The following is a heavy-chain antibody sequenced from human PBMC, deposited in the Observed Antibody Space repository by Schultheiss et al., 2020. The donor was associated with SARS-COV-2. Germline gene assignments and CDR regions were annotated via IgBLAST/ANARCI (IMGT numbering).Heavy chain of an antibody. V-gene: IGHV3-21*01. CDR1: GFTFSSYS. D-gene: IGHD3/OR15-3a*01. Sequence: GESLKISCAASGFTFSSYSMNWVRQAPGKGLEWVAYISGSGDYINYADSVKGRFTIFRNNANNSLYLQMSSLRADDTALYYCAATTGYYTNVDYWGQGTLVTVSS. CDR3: AATTGYYTNVDY. CDR2: ISGSGDYI. J-gene: IGHJ4*02.